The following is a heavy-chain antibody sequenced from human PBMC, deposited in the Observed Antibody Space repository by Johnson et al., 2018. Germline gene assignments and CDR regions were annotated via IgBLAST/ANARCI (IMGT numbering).Heavy chain of an antibody. CDR2: IERDGRT. V-gene: IGHV3-66*02. Sequence: VQLVQSGGGLVQPGGSLRLSCVASGFTVNSNYINWVRKAPGKGLEWVLVIERDGRTYFADSVKGRFTISRDNSKNTLYLQMNSLRPEDTAVYYCAREGANSGWNSAFDMWGQGTMVTVSS. J-gene: IGHJ3*02. CDR1: GFTVNSNY. CDR3: AREGANSGWNSAFDM. D-gene: IGHD6-19*01.